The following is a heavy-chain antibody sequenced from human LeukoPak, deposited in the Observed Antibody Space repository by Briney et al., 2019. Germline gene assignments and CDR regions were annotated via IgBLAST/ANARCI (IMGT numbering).Heavy chain of an antibody. CDR3: ARYHRYGDLTLDY. J-gene: IGHJ4*02. Sequence: GESLKISCKGSGCSFASYWIGWVRQMPGKGLEWMGIIYPGDSDTRYSPSFQGQVTISADKSISTAYLQWSSLKASDTAMYFCARYHRYGDLTLDYWGQGTLVTVSS. CDR1: GCSFASYW. V-gene: IGHV5-51*01. CDR2: IYPGDSDT. D-gene: IGHD4-17*01.